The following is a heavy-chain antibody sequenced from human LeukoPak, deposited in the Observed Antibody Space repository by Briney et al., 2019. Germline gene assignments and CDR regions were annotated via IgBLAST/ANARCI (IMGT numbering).Heavy chain of an antibody. CDR3: ARVGIEAVTNYYYYYMDV. CDR2: ISSSGSNI. CDR1: GFTFSSYE. D-gene: IGHD3-3*01. Sequence: GGSLRLSCAASGFTFSSYEMNWVRQAPGMGLEWVSYISSSGSNIYYADFVKGRFTISRDNAKNSLYLQMNSLRAEDTAVYYCARVGIEAVTNYYYYYMDVWGKGTTVTISS. J-gene: IGHJ6*03. V-gene: IGHV3-48*03.